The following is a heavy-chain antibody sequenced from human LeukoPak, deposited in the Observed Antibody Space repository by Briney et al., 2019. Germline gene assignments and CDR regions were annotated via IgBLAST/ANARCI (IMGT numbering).Heavy chain of an antibody. J-gene: IGHJ3*02. CDR3: ARESNYGDQPDAFDI. D-gene: IGHD4-17*01. CDR2: INTNTGNP. CDR1: GYTFTDYA. Sequence: ASVKVSCKASGYTFTDYAMSWVRQAPGQGLESMGWINTNTGNPTYAQGFTGRFVFSLDTSVSTAYLQISSLKAEDTAVYYCARESNYGDQPDAFDIWGQGTMVTVSS. V-gene: IGHV7-4-1*02.